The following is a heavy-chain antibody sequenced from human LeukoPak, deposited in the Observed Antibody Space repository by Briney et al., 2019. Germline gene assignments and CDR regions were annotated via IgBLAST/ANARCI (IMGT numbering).Heavy chain of an antibody. D-gene: IGHD3-9*01. CDR3: AREPYYDILTGYYIFDY. V-gene: IGHV4-39*07. J-gene: IGHJ4*02. CDR1: GGSISSSSYY. CDR2: MYYRGNT. Sequence: SETLSLTCTVSGGSISSSSYYWGWIRQPPGKGLEWVGHMYYRGNTSYNPSLKSRVTISVDTSKNQFSLKLRSVTAADTAVYYCAREPYYDILTGYYIFDYWGQGTLVTVSS.